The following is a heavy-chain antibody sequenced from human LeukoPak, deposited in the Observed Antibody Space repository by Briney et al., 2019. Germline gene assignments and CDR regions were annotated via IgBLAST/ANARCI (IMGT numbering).Heavy chain of an antibody. CDR1: GFSVSSIY. D-gene: IGHD5-24*01. V-gene: IGHV3-43*02. J-gene: IGHJ4*02. CDR2: ISGDGGST. Sequence: AGGSLRLSCAASGFSVSSIYMNWVRQAPGTGLEWVSLISGDGGSTYYADSVKGRFTISRDNSKNSLYLQMNSLRTEDTALYYCAKDISGDGYNSRFDYWGQGTLVTVS. CDR3: AKDISGDGYNSRFDY.